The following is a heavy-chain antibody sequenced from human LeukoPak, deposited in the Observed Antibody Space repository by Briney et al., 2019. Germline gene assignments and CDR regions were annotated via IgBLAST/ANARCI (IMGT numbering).Heavy chain of an antibody. CDR1: GFTLRTYG. D-gene: IGHD3-10*01. Sequence: PGGSLRLSCVASGFTLRTYGMHWVRQAPGQGLEWVAGISYDGTAEYYGDSMKGRFNISRDKSKNTLFLEVNSLRTEDTAVFYCARDWGGAVLMGGFDVWGQGTQVIVSS. CDR3: ARDWGGAVLMGGFDV. V-gene: IGHV3-30*03. CDR2: ISYDGTAE. J-gene: IGHJ5*02.